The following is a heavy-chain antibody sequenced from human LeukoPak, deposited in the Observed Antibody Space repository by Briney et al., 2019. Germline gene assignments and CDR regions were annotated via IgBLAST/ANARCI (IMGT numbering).Heavy chain of an antibody. J-gene: IGHJ4*02. D-gene: IGHD5-18*01. CDR3: ARGEGSYGYVAY. CDR1: GGSFCGYY. V-gene: IGHV4-34*01. Sequence: SETLSLTCAVYGGSFCGYYSSWIRQPPGKGLEWIGEINHSGSTNYNPSLKSRVTISVDTSKNQFSLKLSSVTAADTAVYYCARGEGSYGYVAYWGQGTLVTVSS. CDR2: INHSGST.